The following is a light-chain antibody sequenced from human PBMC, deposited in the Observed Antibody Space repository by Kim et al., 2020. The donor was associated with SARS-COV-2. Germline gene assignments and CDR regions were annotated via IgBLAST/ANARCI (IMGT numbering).Light chain of an antibody. Sequence: SPGERPTLSCRPIQTITNKLVWYQQKPGQEPSLLIYDATTRATGVPARCIGSGSDTDFTLTISSLQSEDFAVYYCQQSNDWPPLTFGQGTKVDIK. CDR3: QQSNDWPPLT. CDR1: QTITNK. V-gene: IGKV3-15*01. CDR2: DAT. J-gene: IGKJ1*01.